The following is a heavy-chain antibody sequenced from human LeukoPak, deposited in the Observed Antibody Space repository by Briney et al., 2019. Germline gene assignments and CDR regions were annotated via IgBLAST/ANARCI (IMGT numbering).Heavy chain of an antibody. CDR2: TDSDGSST. V-gene: IGHV3-74*01. Sequence: GGSPRLSCAASGLTFSNYWMHWVRQAPGKGLVWVSRTDSDGSSTTYADSVKGRFSISRDNAKNTLYLQMNSLRAEDTAVYYCAREGGDGHQLVRGRPYYYYGMDVWGQGTTVTVSS. CDR1: GLTFSNYW. CDR3: AREGGDGHQLVRGRPYYYYGMDV. J-gene: IGHJ6*02. D-gene: IGHD6-13*01.